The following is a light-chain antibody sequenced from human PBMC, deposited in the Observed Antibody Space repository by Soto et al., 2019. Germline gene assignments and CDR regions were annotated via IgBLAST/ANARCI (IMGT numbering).Light chain of an antibody. CDR2: KAS. J-gene: IGKJ1*01. CDR1: QTISSW. Sequence: DIQMTQSPSSLSASVGDRVTITCRASQTISSWLAWYQQKPGKAPKLLIYKASTLESGVPSRFSGGGSGTDFTLTISSLQPDDFATYYCQQYNTYQWTFGQGTKVDIK. CDR3: QQYNTYQWT. V-gene: IGKV1-5*03.